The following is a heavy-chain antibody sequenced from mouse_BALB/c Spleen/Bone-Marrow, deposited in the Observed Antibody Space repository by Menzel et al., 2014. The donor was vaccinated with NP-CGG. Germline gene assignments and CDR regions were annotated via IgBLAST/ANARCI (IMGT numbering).Heavy chain of an antibody. CDR1: GYTFTSYW. J-gene: IGHJ2*01. CDR2: INPSTGYT. D-gene: IGHD2-12*01. CDR3: ARWGDDGTFDY. V-gene: IGHV1-4*01. Sequence: VQLQHSGAELVRPGVSVKMSCKASGYTFTSYWMHWVKQRPGQGLEWIGYINPSTGYTEYNQKFKDKATLTADKSSSTAYMQLSSLTSEDSAVYYCARWGDDGTFDYWGQGTTLTVSS.